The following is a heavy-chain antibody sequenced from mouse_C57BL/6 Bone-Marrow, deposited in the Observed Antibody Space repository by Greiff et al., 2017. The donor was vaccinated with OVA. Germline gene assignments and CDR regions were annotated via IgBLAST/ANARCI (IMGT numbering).Heavy chain of an antibody. CDR2: IYWDDDK. D-gene: IGHD2-1*01. J-gene: IGHJ3*01. CDR3: ALYYGNYGFAY. CDR1: GFSLSTFGMG. V-gene: IGHV8-6*01. Sequence: QVTLKVSGPGILQPSQTLSLTCSFSGFSLSTFGMGVSWIRQPSGKDLVWLAHIYWDDDKHYTPSLKSQLRISKDTSNIQIFLKITTVDTVDTATYCCALYYGNYGFAYWGQGTLVTVSA.